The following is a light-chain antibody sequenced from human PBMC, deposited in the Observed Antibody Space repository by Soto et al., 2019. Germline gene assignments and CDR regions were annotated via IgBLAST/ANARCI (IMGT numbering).Light chain of an antibody. CDR1: QSISSY. J-gene: IGKJ1*01. CDR2: AAS. Sequence: DIQMTQSPSSLSASVGDRVTITCRACQSISSYLHLCKQKPGKAPKLLIYAASILQSGVPSRFSCSRSGTDFTLTISSLQPEDFATYFCQQSYSTPRTFGQGTKVEIK. CDR3: QQSYSTPRT. V-gene: IGKV1-39*01.